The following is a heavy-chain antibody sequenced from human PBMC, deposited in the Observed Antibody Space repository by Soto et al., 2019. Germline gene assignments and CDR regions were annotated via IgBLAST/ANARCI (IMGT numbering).Heavy chain of an antibody. CDR2: IYHSGST. V-gene: IGHV4-4*01. CDR1: GGSISSGDC. D-gene: IGHD6-13*01. J-gene: IGHJ4*02. CDR3: ARVPPAYSSSWYYFDY. Sequence: ASETLSLTCTVSGGSISSGDCYWSWVRQPPGKGLEWIGEIYHSGSTNYNPSLKSRVTISVDKSKNQFSLKLSSVTAADTAVYCCARVPPAYSSSWYYFDYWGQGTLVTVSS.